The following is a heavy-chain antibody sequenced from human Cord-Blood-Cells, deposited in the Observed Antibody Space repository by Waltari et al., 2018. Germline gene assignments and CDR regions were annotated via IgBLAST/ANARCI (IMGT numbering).Heavy chain of an antibody. D-gene: IGHD6-6*01. CDR1: GFTFRSYA. CDR3: ARPRYSSSYFDY. V-gene: IGHV3-30-3*01. J-gene: IGHJ4*02. CDR2: ISYDGSNK. Sequence: QVQLVESGGGVVQPGRSLRLSCAASGFTFRSYAMPWVRQAPGKGLEWVAVISYDGSNKYYADSVKGRFTISRDNSKNTLYLQMNSLRAEDTAVYYCARPRYSSSYFDYWGQGTLVTVSS.